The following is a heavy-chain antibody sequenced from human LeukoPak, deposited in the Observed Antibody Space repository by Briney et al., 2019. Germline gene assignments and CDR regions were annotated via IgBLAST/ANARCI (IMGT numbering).Heavy chain of an antibody. D-gene: IGHD6-19*01. CDR3: ARGHSAWYDY. Sequence: GGSLRLSCAASGFTFNTHWMTWVRQAPGKGLEWVSAISGSGGSTYYANSVKGRFTISRDNSKNTLYLQMNSLRAEDSAIYYCARGHSAWYDYWGQGTLVTVSS. V-gene: IGHV3-23*01. J-gene: IGHJ4*02. CDR2: ISGSGGST. CDR1: GFTFNTHW.